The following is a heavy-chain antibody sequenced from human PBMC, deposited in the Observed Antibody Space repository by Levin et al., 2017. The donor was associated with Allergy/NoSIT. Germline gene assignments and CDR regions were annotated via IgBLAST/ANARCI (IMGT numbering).Heavy chain of an antibody. CDR3: AKEIVGDGSGSYYSYYYYGMDV. CDR1: GFTFSSYG. J-gene: IGHJ6*02. V-gene: IGHV3-30*18. CDR2: ISYDGSNK. D-gene: IGHD3-10*01. Sequence: PSGGSLRLSCAASGFTFSSYGMHWVRQAPGKGLEWVAVISYDGSNKYYADSVKGRFTISRDNSKNTLYLQMNSLRAEDTAVYYCAKEIVGDGSGSYYSYYYYGMDVWGQGTTVTVS.